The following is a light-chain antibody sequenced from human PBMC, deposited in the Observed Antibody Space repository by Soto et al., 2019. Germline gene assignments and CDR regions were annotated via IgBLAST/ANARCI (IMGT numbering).Light chain of an antibody. J-gene: IGLJ1*01. CDR1: SSDVGGYNY. V-gene: IGLV2-14*01. Sequence: QSVLTQPASVSGSPGQSITISCTGTSSDVGGYNYVSWYQQHPGKAPKLMIYDVRNRPSGVSNRFSGSKSVNTASLTISGLQAEDEADYYCSSDTTLSTYVFGTGTKVTVL. CDR3: SSDTTLSTYV. CDR2: DVR.